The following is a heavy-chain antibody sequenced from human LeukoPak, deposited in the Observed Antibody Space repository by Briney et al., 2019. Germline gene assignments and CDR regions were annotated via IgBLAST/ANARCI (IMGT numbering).Heavy chain of an antibody. Sequence: TGGSLRLSCAASGFTFSSYSMNWVRQAPGEGLEWVSSISSSSSYIYYADSVKGRFTISRDNAKNSLYLQMNSLRAEDTAVYYCARDEGICYFDYWGQGTLVTVSS. D-gene: IGHD2-15*01. CDR1: GFTFSSYS. V-gene: IGHV3-21*01. CDR3: ARDEGICYFDY. J-gene: IGHJ4*02. CDR2: ISSSSSYI.